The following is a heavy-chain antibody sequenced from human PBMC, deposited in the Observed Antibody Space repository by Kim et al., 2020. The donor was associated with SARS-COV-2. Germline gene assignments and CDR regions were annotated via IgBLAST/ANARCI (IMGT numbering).Heavy chain of an antibody. CDR1: GGSISSGSYY. CDR3: ARCRDGYNSFDY. J-gene: IGHJ4*02. Sequence: SETLSLTCTVSGGSISSGSYYWSWIWQPAGKGLEWIGRIYTSGSTNYNPSLKSRVTISVDTSKNQFSLKLSSVTAADTAVYYCARCRDGYNSFDYWGQGTLVTVSS. D-gene: IGHD5-12*01. V-gene: IGHV4-61*02. CDR2: IYTSGST.